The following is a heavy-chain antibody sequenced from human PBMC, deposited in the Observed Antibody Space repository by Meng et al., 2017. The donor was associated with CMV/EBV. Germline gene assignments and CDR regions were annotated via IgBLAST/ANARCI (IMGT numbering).Heavy chain of an antibody. CDR1: GFSLTGYW. CDR2: ISSDGSAT. V-gene: IGHV3-74*01. J-gene: IGHJ6*02. D-gene: IGHD5-12*01. CDR3: ARDRQWLRFLWSYGMDV. Sequence: GGSLRLSCVASGFSLTGYWMHWVRQTPGTGLVWLSSISSDGSATRFADSVKGRFIISRDNAKNTLYLQMNSLRAEDTAVYYCARDRQWLRFLWSYGMDVWGQGTTVTVSS.